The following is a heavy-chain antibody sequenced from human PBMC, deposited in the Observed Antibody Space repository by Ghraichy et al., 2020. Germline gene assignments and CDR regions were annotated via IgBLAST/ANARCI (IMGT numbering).Heavy chain of an antibody. Sequence: GGSLRLSCAASGFTFSSYSMNWVRQAPGKGLEWISYIDSSSGLIFYADSVKGRFTISRDNAKNSLYLQMHSLRDEDTAVYYCARDHIWAFDYWGQGILVTVSS. V-gene: IGHV3-48*02. CDR2: IDSSSGLI. CDR1: GFTFSSYS. D-gene: IGHD2-21*01. CDR3: ARDHIWAFDY. J-gene: IGHJ4*02.